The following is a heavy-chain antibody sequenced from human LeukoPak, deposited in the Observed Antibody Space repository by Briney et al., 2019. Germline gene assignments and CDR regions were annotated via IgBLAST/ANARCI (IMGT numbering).Heavy chain of an antibody. J-gene: IGHJ4*02. CDR3: ARGNGWHSY. CDR1: GYSISSGYY. CDR2: IYHSGST. D-gene: IGHD6-19*01. Sequence: PSETLSLTCTVSGYSISSGYYWGWIRQPPGKGLEWIGSIYHSGSTYYNPSLKSRVTISVDTSKNQFSLKLSSVTAADTAVYYCARGNGWHSYWGQGTLVTVSS. V-gene: IGHV4-38-2*02.